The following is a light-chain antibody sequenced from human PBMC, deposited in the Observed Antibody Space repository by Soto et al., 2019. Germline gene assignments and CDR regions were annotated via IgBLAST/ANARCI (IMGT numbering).Light chain of an antibody. Sequence: EIVLTQSPGTLSLSPGDRATLSCWASQSVSSDYLAWYRQKPGQAPRLLIYGASRGAAGIPDRFSGSGSGTDFTLTISRLEPEDFAVYFCQQYGRSPMFTFGQGTKLEVK. CDR1: QSVSSDY. V-gene: IGKV3-20*01. CDR3: QQYGRSPMFT. J-gene: IGKJ2*01. CDR2: GAS.